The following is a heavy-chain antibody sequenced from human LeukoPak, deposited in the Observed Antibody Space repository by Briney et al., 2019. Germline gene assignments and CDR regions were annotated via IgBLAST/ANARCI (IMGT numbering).Heavy chain of an antibody. CDR2: ISGSGDNT. V-gene: IGHV3-23*01. Sequence: PGGSLRLSCAASGFTFSTYAMSWVRQAPGKGLEWVSVISGSGDNTYYADSVKGRFTISRDNSKNTLYLQMNSLRAEDTAVYYCATEITGGFDYWGQGSLVTVSS. J-gene: IGHJ4*02. CDR3: ATEITGGFDY. CDR1: GFTFSTYA. D-gene: IGHD3-16*01.